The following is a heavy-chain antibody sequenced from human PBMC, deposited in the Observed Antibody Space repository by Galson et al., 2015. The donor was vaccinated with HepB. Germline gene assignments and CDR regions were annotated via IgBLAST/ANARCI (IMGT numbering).Heavy chain of an antibody. J-gene: IGHJ4*02. D-gene: IGHD4-17*01. CDR1: GFTFSGSA. CDR2: IRSKANSYAT. V-gene: IGHV3-73*01. Sequence: SLRLSCAASGFTFSGSAMHWVRQASGKGLEWVGRIRSKANSYATAYAASVKGRFTISRDDSKNTAYLQMNSLNTEDTAVYYCTRSEDGPDYWGQGTLVTVSS. CDR3: TRSEDGPDY.